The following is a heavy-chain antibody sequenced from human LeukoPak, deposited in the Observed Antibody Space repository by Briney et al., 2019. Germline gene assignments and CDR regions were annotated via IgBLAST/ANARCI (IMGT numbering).Heavy chain of an antibody. CDR1: GGTFSSYA. Sequence: SVKVSCKASGGTFSSYAISWVRQAPGQGLEWMGRIIPILGIANYAQKFQGRVTITTDESTSTAYMELSSLRSEDTAVYYCASGKVLAAALGYWGQGTLVTVSS. V-gene: IGHV1-69*04. J-gene: IGHJ4*02. CDR2: IIPILGIA. CDR3: ASGKVLAAALGY. D-gene: IGHD6-13*01.